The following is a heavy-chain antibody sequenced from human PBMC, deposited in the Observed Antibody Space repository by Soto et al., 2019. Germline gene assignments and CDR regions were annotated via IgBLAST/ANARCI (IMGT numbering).Heavy chain of an antibody. Sequence: GASVKVSCKASGYTFTGYYMHWVRQAPGQGLELMGWINPNSGGTNYAQKFQGRVTMTRDTSISTAYMELSRLRSDDTAVYYCASPDCSSTSCHHYYYYGMDVWGQGTTVTVSS. J-gene: IGHJ6*02. D-gene: IGHD2-2*01. CDR3: ASPDCSSTSCHHYYYYGMDV. CDR2: INPNSGGT. CDR1: GYTFTGYY. V-gene: IGHV1-2*02.